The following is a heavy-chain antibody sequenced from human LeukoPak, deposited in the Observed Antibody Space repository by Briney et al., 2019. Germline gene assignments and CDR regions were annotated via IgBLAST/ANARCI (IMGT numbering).Heavy chain of an antibody. CDR2: ISGNGGSR. CDR1: AFPFSSYA. D-gene: IGHD2-2*01. J-gene: IGHJ6*03. CDR3: AREVVVPAAMEYYYYYMDV. Sequence: GGSLRLSCAASAFPFSSYAMHWVRQAPGRGLEFVSAISGNGGSRYYAGSAKGRFTISRDNAKNSLYLQMNSLRAEDTAVYYCAREVVVPAAMEYYYYYMDVWGKGTTVTVSS. V-gene: IGHV3-64*02.